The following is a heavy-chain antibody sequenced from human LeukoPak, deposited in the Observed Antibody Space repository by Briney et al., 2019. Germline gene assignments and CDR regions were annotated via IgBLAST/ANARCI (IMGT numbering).Heavy chain of an antibody. CDR2: IIPIFGTA. Sequence: ASVKVSCKASGGTFSSYAISWVRQAPGQGLEWMGGIIPIFGTANYAQKFQGRVTITTDESTSTAYMELSSLRSEDTAVYYCARGAIVPAAYDAFDIWGQGTMVTVSS. D-gene: IGHD2-2*01. V-gene: IGHV1-69*05. J-gene: IGHJ3*02. CDR1: GGTFSSYA. CDR3: ARGAIVPAAYDAFDI.